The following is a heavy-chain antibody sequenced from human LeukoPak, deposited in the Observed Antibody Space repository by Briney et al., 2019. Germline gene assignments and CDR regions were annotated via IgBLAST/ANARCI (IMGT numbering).Heavy chain of an antibody. CDR1: GFTFDDYA. V-gene: IGHV3-9*01. CDR2: ISWNSGSI. CDR3: AKGRYYYDSSGSGDAFDI. Sequence: GGSLRLSCAASGFTFDDYAMHWVRQAPGKGVEGVSGISWNSGSIGYADSVKGRFTISRDNAKNSLYLQMNSLRAEDTALYYCAKGRYYYDSSGSGDAFDIWGQGTMVTVSS. J-gene: IGHJ3*02. D-gene: IGHD3-22*01.